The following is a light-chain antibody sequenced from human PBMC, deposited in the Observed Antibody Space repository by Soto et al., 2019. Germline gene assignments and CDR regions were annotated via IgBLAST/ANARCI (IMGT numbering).Light chain of an antibody. J-gene: IGKJ4*01. CDR1: QSVSSN. Sequence: EMGMTHPPARLSVCACQRSPFSSSPSQSVSSNLAWYQQKPGQAPRLPIYGASTRATGIPARFSGSGSGTEFTLTISSLQSEDFAAYYCQQYNNWPPLTFGGGTKVDNK. CDR2: GAS. V-gene: IGKV3-15*01. CDR3: QQYNNWPPLT.